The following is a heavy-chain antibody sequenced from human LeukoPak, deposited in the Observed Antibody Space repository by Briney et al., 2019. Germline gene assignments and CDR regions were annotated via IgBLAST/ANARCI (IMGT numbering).Heavy chain of an antibody. V-gene: IGHV3-21*01. J-gene: IGHJ4*02. CDR3: ARVRGKTYYFDY. CDR1: GFPFSSYS. CDR2: ISSSSSYI. Sequence: PGGSLRLSCAASGFPFSSYSMNWVRQAPGKGLEWVSSISSSSSYIYYADSVKGRFTISRDNAKNSLYLQMNSLRAEDTAVYYCARVRGKTYYFDYWGQGTLVTVSS.